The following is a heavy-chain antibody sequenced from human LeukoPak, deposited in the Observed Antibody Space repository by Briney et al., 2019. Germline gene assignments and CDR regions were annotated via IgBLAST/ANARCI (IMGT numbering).Heavy chain of an antibody. V-gene: IGHV1-2*02. D-gene: IGHD3-10*01. J-gene: IGHJ4*02. CDR2: INPNSGGT. CDR3: ARGGALLWFGELFDY. CDR1: GYTFTGYY. Sequence: ASVKVSCKASGYTFTGYYMHWLRQAPGQGLEWMGWINPNSGGTNYAQKFQGRVTMTRDTSISTAYMELSRLRSDDTAVYYCARGGALLWFGELFDYWGQGTLVTVSS.